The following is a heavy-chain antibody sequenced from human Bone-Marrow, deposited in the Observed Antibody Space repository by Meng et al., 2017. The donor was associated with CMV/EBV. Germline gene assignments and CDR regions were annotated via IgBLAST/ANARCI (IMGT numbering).Heavy chain of an antibody. CDR2: ISSSSSYI. CDR3: ARAGGYQRAQGYAFDI. CDR1: GFTFSSYS. V-gene: IGHV3-21*01. Sequence: GGSLRLSCAASGFTFSSYSMNWVRQAPGKGLEWVSSISSSSSYIYYADSVKGRFTISRDNAKNSLYLQMNSLRAEDTAVYYWARAGGYQRAQGYAFDIWGQGTMVTVSS. J-gene: IGHJ3*02. D-gene: IGHD2-2*01.